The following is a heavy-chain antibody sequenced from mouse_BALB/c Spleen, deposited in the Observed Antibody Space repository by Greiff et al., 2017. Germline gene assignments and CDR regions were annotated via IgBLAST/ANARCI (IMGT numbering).Heavy chain of an antibody. J-gene: IGHJ2*01. Sequence: EVNVVESGGGLVQPGGSLKLSCAASGFTFSSYGMSWVRQTPDKRLELVATINSNGGSTYYPDSVKGRFTISRDNAKNTLYLQMSSLKSEDTAMYYCARDYYGSSPFDYWGQGTTLTVSS. V-gene: IGHV5-6-3*01. CDR2: INSNGGST. CDR1: GFTFSSYG. CDR3: ARDYYGSSPFDY. D-gene: IGHD1-1*01.